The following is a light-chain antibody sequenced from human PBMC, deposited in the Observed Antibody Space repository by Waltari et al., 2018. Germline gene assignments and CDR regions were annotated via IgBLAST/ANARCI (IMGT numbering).Light chain of an antibody. V-gene: IGLV1-40*01. CDR2: GST. Sequence: QSVLTQPPSVSGAPGQRVTISCTGSGSNIGAGYDVPWYQQLPLAAPKLLIYGSTSRPLGVPARFFGSTSGTSASLAITGLQAEDEADYYCQSYDTSLSVVFGGGTKLTVL. J-gene: IGLJ3*02. CDR3: QSYDTSLSVV. CDR1: GSNIGAGYD.